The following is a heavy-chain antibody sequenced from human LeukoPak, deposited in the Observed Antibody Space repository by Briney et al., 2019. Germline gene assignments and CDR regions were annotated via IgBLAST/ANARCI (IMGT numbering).Heavy chain of an antibody. CDR2: IYYSGST. D-gene: IGHD3-22*01. V-gene: IGHV4-39*01. J-gene: IGHJ4*02. CDR1: GGSISSSSYY. Sequence: SETLSLTCTVSGGSISSSSYYWGWIRQPPGKRLEWIGSIYYSGSTYYNPSLKSRVTISVDTSKNQFSLKLSSVTAADTAVYYCARQAYYYDSSGYQSRDYWGQGTLVTVSS. CDR3: ARQAYYYDSSGYQSRDY.